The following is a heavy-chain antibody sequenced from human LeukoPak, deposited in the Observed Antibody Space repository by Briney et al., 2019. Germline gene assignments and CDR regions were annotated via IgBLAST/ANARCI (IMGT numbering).Heavy chain of an antibody. CDR1: GFTFSNYW. CDR2: ISGSGGST. V-gene: IGHV3-23*01. J-gene: IGHJ4*02. Sequence: PGGSLRLSCAVSGFTFSNYWMHWVRQAPGKGLEWVSAISGSGGSTYYADSVKGRFTISRDNSKNTLYLQMNSLRAEDTAVYYCAKFSRDGYNLFDYWGQGTLVTVSS. CDR3: AKFSRDGYNLFDY. D-gene: IGHD5-24*01.